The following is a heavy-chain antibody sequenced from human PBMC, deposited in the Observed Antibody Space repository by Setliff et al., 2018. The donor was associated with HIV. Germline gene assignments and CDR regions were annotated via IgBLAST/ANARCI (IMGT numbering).Heavy chain of an antibody. V-gene: IGHV4-59*08. CDR1: GDAVSPYY. J-gene: IGHJ4*02. CDR3: TRHLPVYYGSGVSYYFDY. Sequence: SETLSLTCNVSGDAVSPYYWSWIRQPPGKGLEWIGYFANDGSTNYNPPLKSRLSISVDTSKNEVSLKLTSVTAADTAMYYCTRHLPVYYGSGVSYYFDYWGQGILVTVSS. CDR2: FANDGST. D-gene: IGHD3-10*01.